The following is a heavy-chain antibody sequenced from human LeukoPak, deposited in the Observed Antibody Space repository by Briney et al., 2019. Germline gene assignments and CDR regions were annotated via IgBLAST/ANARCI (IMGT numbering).Heavy chain of an antibody. J-gene: IGHJ4*02. CDR3: VRDRELNY. V-gene: IGHV4-30-2*01. D-gene: IGHD1-7*01. Sequence: MTSETLSLTCAVSGGSFSSGGFSWSWIRQPPGKGLEWIGYMFHNGSTHYSPSLQRRVTISADTSKNQFSLKLTSVTAADTAVYYCVRDRELNYWGQGTLVTVSS. CDR2: MFHNGST. CDR1: GGSFSSGGFS.